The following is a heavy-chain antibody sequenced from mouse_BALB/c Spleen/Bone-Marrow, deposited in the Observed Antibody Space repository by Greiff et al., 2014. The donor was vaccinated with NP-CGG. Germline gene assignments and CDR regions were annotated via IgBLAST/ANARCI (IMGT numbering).Heavy chain of an antibody. CDR2: IDPANGNT. D-gene: IGHD2-14*01. CDR1: GFNIKDTY. Sequence: EVKLMESGAELVMPGASVKLSCTASGFNIKDTYMHWVKQRPEQGLEWIGRIDPANGNTKYDPKFQGKATITADTSSNTAYLQLSSLTSEDTAVYYCASYRYAWYFDVWGAGTTVTVSS. V-gene: IGHV14-3*02. J-gene: IGHJ1*01. CDR3: ASYRYAWYFDV.